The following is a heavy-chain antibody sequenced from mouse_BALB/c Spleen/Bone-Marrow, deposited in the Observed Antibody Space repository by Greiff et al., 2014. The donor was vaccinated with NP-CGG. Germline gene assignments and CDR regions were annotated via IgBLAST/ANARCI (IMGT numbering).Heavy chain of an antibody. Sequence: DVMLVESGGGLVKPGGSLKLSCAASGFAFSSYDMPWVRQTPEKRLEWVAYISSGGGSTYYPDTVKGRFTIARDNAKNTLYLQMSSLKSEDTAMYYCAREVLRDYFDYWGQGTTLTVSS. V-gene: IGHV5-12-1*01. D-gene: IGHD1-1*01. CDR1: GFAFSSYD. CDR3: AREVLRDYFDY. J-gene: IGHJ2*01. CDR2: ISSGGGST.